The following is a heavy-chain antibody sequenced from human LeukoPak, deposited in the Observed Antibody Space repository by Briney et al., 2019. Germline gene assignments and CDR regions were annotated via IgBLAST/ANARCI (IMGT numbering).Heavy chain of an antibody. CDR3: ARIGGGGSGSYYPDY. Sequence: GGSLRLSCAASGFTFSEYYMTWIRRAPGKGLECVSYISTLSAYTNYADSVKGRFTISRDNAKNSLYLQMNSLRAEDTAVYYCARIGGGGSGSYYPDYWGQGTLVTVSS. J-gene: IGHJ4*02. V-gene: IGHV3-11*03. CDR1: GFTFSEYY. D-gene: IGHD3-10*01. CDR2: ISTLSAYT.